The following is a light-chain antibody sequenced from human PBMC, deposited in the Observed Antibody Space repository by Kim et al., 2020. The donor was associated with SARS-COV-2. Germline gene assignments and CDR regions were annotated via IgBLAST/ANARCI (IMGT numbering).Light chain of an antibody. CDR3: VLYMGSGLWV. Sequence: QTVVTQEPSFSVSPGGTVTLTCSLSSGSVSTSYYPSWYQQTPGQAPRTLIYSTNTRSSGVPDRFSGSILGNKAALTITGAQADDESDYYCVLYMGSGLWVFGGGTQLTVL. J-gene: IGLJ3*02. CDR2: STN. CDR1: SGSVSTSYY. V-gene: IGLV8-61*01.